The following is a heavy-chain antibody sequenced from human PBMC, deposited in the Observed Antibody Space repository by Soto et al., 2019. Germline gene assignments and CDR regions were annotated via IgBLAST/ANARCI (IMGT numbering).Heavy chain of an antibody. CDR2: ISYDGSNK. Sequence: GGSLRLSCAASGFTFSSYGMHWVRQAPGKGLEWVAVISYDGSNKYYADSVKGRFTISRDNSKNTPYLQMNSLRAEDTAVYYCAKDFSPTVVSSDAFDIWGQGTMVTVSS. V-gene: IGHV3-30*18. J-gene: IGHJ3*02. D-gene: IGHD4-17*01. CDR3: AKDFSPTVVSSDAFDI. CDR1: GFTFSSYG.